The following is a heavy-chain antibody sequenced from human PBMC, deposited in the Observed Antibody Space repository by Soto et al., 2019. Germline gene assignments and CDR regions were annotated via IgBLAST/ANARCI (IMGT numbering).Heavy chain of an antibody. D-gene: IGHD1-26*01. Sequence: PSETLSLTCRISCGPLTSYFSSWLRQPPGKGLEWIGYIFYSGTTNYNPSLKSRVTMSIDTSRNWFALKLNPVTAADTAVYYCARGRGGTYDAFDIWGQGTMVTVS. CDR2: IFYSGTT. J-gene: IGHJ3*02. CDR1: CGPLTSYF. CDR3: ARGRGGTYDAFDI. V-gene: IGHV4-59*01.